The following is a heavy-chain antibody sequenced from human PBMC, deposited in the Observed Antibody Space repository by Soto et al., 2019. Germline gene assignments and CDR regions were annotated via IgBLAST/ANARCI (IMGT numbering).Heavy chain of an antibody. J-gene: IGHJ6*02. CDR2: IIPIFGTA. D-gene: IGHD4-17*01. CDR3: ARDRYGDYYGMDV. Sequence: SVKVSCKASGGTFSSYAICWVRQAPGQGLEWMGGIIPIFGTANYAQKFQGRVTITADESTSTAYMELSSLRSEDTAVYYCARDRYGDYYGMDVWGQGTTVTVSS. V-gene: IGHV1-69*13. CDR1: GGTFSSYA.